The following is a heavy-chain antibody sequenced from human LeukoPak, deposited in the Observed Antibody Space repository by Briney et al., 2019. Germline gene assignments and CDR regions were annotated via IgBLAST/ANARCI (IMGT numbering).Heavy chain of an antibody. CDR2: IYYSGST. CDR3: ARDTYYYDSSGPLPVY. D-gene: IGHD3-22*01. V-gene: IGHV4-39*07. CDR1: GGSISSSSYY. J-gene: IGHJ4*02. Sequence: SETLSLTCTVSGGSISSSSYYWGWIRQPPGKGLEWIGSIYYSGSTYYNPSRKSRVTISVDTSKNQFSLKLSSVPAADTAVYYCARDTYYYDSSGPLPVYWGQGTLVTVSS.